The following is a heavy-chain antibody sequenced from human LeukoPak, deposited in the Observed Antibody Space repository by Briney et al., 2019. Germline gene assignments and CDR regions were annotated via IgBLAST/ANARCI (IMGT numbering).Heavy chain of an antibody. CDR2: INHSGST. D-gene: IGHD3-10*01. V-gene: IGHV4-34*01. CDR3: ARDRGVIITSWFDP. CDR1: GGSISSYY. J-gene: IGHJ5*02. Sequence: SETLSLTCTVSGGSISSYYWSWIRQPPGKGLEWIGEINHSGSTNYNPSLKSRVTISVDTSKNQFSLKLSSVTAADTAVYYCARDRGVIITSWFDPWGQGTLVTVSS.